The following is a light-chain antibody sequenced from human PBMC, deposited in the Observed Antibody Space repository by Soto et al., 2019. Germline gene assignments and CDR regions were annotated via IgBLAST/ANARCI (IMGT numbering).Light chain of an antibody. CDR3: QQYNNWPPLT. J-gene: IGKJ4*01. V-gene: IGKV3-15*01. CDR1: QSVSSN. Sequence: EIVMTQSPATLSVSPGERATLSCRASQSVSSNLAWYQQKPGQAPRLLIDGASTRATGIPARFSGRGSGTEFTLTISSLQSEDFAVYYCQQYNNWPPLTVGGGTKVAIK. CDR2: GAS.